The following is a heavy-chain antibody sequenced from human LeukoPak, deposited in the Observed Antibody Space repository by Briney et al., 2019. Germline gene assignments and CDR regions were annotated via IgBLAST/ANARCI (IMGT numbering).Heavy chain of an antibody. CDR3: ARAYSGHDQFFDY. CDR2: IYSGDSDT. V-gene: IGHV5-51*01. D-gene: IGHD5-12*01. Sequence: GESLKISCKGSGYSFTSYWIGWVRQMPRKGLEWMGIIYSGDSDTRYSPSFQGQVTISADKSISTAYLQWSSLKASDTAMYYCARAYSGHDQFFDYWGQGTLVTVSS. J-gene: IGHJ4*02. CDR1: GYSFTSYW.